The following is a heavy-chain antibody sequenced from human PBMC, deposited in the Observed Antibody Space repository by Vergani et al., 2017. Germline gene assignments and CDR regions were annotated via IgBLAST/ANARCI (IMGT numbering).Heavy chain of an antibody. D-gene: IGHD6-19*01. J-gene: IGHJ5*02. CDR2: IHYSENT. CDR3: ASDTHSGQRADR. Sequence: QVQLQESGPGLVKSSETLSLTCSVSFDSIRNLYCNWIRQPPGKGLDWLGSIHYSENTNYNPSLKTLGTISVDTSKNQFSRTLTSVSAADTAVYYCASDTHSGQRADRWGQGILVTVTS. CDR1: FDSIRNLY. V-gene: IGHV4-59*11.